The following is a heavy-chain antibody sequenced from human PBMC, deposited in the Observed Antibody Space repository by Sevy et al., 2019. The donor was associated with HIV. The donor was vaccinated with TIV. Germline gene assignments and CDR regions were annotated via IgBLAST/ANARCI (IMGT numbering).Heavy chain of an antibody. V-gene: IGHV3-21*06. D-gene: IGHD1-26*01. J-gene: IGHJ4*02. CDR1: GFTFSSYS. CDR2: ISGSSNYI. Sequence: GGSLRLSCAASGFTFSSYSMNWVRQAPGKGLEWVSSISGSSNYIYYAESLNGRYIISSDNAKNTLYLQMNSLRADDTAVYYCATGPPDGSYDYFDYWGQGTLVTVSS. CDR3: ATGPPDGSYDYFDY.